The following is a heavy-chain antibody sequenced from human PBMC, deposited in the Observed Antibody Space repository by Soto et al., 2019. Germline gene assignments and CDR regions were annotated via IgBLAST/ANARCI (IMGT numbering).Heavy chain of an antibody. CDR3: ARASITMVRGENWFDP. CDR1: GYTFTSYA. Sequence: QVQLVQSGAEVKKPGASVKVSCKASGYTFTSYAMHWVRQAPGQRLEWMGWINAGNGNTKYSQKFQGRVTITRDTSASTAYMELSSLRSEDTAVYYCARASITMVRGENWFDPWGQGTLVTVSS. J-gene: IGHJ5*02. V-gene: IGHV1-3*01. D-gene: IGHD3-10*01. CDR2: INAGNGNT.